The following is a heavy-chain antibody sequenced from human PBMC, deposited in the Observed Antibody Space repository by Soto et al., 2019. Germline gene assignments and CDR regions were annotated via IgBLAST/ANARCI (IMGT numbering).Heavy chain of an antibody. V-gene: IGHV3-53*02. CDR1: GFTVSSNY. CDR3: ARGMTTLTIEEAGFDY. D-gene: IGHD4-17*01. CDR2: IYSGGST. Sequence: EVQLVETGGGLIQPRGSLRLSCAASGFTVSSNYMSWVRQAPGKGLEWVSVIYSGGSTYYADSVKGRFTISRDNSKNTLYLQMNSLRAEDTAVYYCARGMTTLTIEEAGFDYWGQGTLVTVSS. J-gene: IGHJ4*02.